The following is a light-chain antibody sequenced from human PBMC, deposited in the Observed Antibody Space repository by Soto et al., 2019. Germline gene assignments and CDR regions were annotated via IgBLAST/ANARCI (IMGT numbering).Light chain of an antibody. CDR2: EVR. CDR1: IGDVGGYNY. CDR3: SSLTGSTPLYV. Sequence: QSVLTQPASLSGSPGQSITISCTGTIGDVGGYNYVSWYQQHPGKAPKLMIYEVRNRPSGVSNRFSGSKSGNTASLTISGLQAEDEADYYCSSLTGSTPLYVFGTGTKVTVL. J-gene: IGLJ1*01. V-gene: IGLV2-14*01.